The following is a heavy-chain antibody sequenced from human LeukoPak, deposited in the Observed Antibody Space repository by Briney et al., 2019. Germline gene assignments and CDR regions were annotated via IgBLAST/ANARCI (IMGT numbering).Heavy chain of an antibody. CDR2: MEEDGSYI. J-gene: IGHJ4*02. V-gene: IGHV3-7*01. D-gene: IGHD2-2*01. Sequence: GGSLRLSCVVSGFDFSGFSMSWVRQAPGKGLEWVAIMEEDGSYIFYVDSVKGRFIISRDNARNSLYLQMNNLRAEDTAVYYCARPRGCGSARCNNFDSWGQGTLVTVSS. CDR3: ARPRGCGSARCNNFDS. CDR1: GFDFSGFS.